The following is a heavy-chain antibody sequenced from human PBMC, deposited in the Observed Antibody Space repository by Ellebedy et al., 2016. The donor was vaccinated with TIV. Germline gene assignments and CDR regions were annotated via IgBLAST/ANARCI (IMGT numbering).Heavy chain of an antibody. J-gene: IGHJ4*02. V-gene: IGHV3-48*01. CDR1: GFTFSSYG. CDR2: ISSSSSTI. CDR3: ARDTGSGWYPAY. Sequence: GGSLRLSCAASGFTFSSYGMHWVRQAPGKGLEWVSYISSSSSTIYYADSVKGRFTISRDNSKNTLYLQMNSLRAEETAVYYCARDTGSGWYPAYWGQGTLVTVSS. D-gene: IGHD6-19*01.